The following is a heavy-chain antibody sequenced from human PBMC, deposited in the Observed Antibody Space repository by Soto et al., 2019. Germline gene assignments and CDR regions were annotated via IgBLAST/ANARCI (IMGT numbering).Heavy chain of an antibody. CDR1: GGSLRHSV. CDR2: VIPILGTA. J-gene: IGHJ4*02. Sequence: QVQLVQSGAEVKKPGSSVKVSCTASGGSLRHSVISWVRQAPAQRLEWMGGVIPILGTANYAQKFQGRVTMTADEATSPASMDLSSLSPDDTAVYYCARLGHPGHWGPGTLVIVSS. CDR3: ARLGHPGH. V-gene: IGHV1-69*01.